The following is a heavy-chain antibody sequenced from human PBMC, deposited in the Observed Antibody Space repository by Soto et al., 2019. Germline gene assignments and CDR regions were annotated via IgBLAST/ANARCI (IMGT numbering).Heavy chain of an antibody. CDR1: GGTFSSYA. Sequence: SVKVSCKASGGTFSSYAISWVRQAPGQGLEWMGGIIPIFGTANYAQKFQGRVTITADESTSTAYMELSSLRSEDTAVYYCARVSKYYYDSSGYYYAPYGMDVWGQGTTVTVSS. V-gene: IGHV1-69*13. J-gene: IGHJ6*02. CDR2: IIPIFGTA. D-gene: IGHD3-22*01. CDR3: ARVSKYYYDSSGYYYAPYGMDV.